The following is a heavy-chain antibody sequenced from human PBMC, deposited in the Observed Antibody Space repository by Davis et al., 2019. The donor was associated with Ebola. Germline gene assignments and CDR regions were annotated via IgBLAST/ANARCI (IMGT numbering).Heavy chain of an antibody. V-gene: IGHV4-34*01. CDR3: ARAPSGTRRYFDY. Sequence: PSETLSLTCAVSGGSFTDYYWTWIRQPPGKGLEWIGDIYHSGSTNYNPSLKSRVVLSVDRSKNQFSLNLSSVTVADTAVYFCARAPSGTRRYFDYWGLGTLVTVSS. CDR2: IYHSGST. D-gene: IGHD1-26*01. CDR1: GGSFTDYY. J-gene: IGHJ4*02.